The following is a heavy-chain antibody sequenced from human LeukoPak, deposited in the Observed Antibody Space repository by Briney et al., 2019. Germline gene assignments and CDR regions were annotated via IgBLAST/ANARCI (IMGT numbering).Heavy chain of an antibody. V-gene: IGHV3-53*01. CDR1: GFTVSGTH. J-gene: IGHJ5*02. CDR3: ARGRVPGYSSSWYSPWFDP. CDR2: MYTGGTT. D-gene: IGHD6-13*01. Sequence: PGGSLRLSCAASGFTVSGTHMSWVRQAPGKGLEWVSAMYTGGTTYYADSVQGRFTISRDNSKNTLYLQMNSLRAEDTAVYYCARGRVPGYSSSWYSPWFDPWGQGTLVTVSS.